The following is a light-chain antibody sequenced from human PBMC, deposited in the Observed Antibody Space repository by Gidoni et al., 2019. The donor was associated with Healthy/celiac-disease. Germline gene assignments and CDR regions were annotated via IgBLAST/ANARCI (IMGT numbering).Light chain of an antibody. CDR1: QGISNY. Sequence: DIQMTQSPSSLSASAGDRVTITCRASQGISNYLAWYQQKPGKVPKLLIYAASTLQAGVPSRFSGSGSGTDFTRTISSLQPEDVATYYCQKYNGAPPFTFGPGTKVDIK. CDR2: AAS. CDR3: QKYNGAPPFT. V-gene: IGKV1-27*01. J-gene: IGKJ3*01.